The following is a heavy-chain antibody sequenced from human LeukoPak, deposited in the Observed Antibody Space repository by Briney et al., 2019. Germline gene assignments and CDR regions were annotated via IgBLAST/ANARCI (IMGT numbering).Heavy chain of an antibody. V-gene: IGHV3-7*01. CDR3: ARDGFGSGSHDF. CDR1: GFTFSNYW. CDR2: IKKDGSEN. Sequence: GGSLRLSCAASGFTFSNYWMSWVRQAPGKGLKWVANIKKDGSENFYVDSVKGRFTISRDNAKNSLYLLMNSLRAEDTAVYYCARDGFGSGSHDFWGQGTLVTVSS. J-gene: IGHJ4*02. D-gene: IGHD3-10*01.